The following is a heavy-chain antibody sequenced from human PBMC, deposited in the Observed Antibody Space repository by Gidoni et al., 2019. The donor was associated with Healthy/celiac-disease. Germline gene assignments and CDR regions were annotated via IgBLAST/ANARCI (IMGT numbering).Heavy chain of an antibody. V-gene: IGHV3-23*01. J-gene: IGHJ4*02. CDR2: ISGSGGST. D-gene: IGHD3-22*01. CDR3: AKDHGYDSSGYYYDY. Sequence: EVQLLESGGGLVQPGGSLRLSCAASGFTFSRYAMSWVRQAPGKGREWVSAISGSGGSTYYEDSVKGRFTISRDNSKNTLYLQMNSLRAEDTAVYYCAKDHGYDSSGYYYDYWGQGTLVTVSS. CDR1: GFTFSRYA.